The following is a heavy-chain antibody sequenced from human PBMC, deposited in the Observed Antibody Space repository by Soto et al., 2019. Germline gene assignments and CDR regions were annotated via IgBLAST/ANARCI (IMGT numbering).Heavy chain of an antibody. V-gene: IGHV4-30-4*01. J-gene: IGHJ6*02. CDR3: ARALIQLWPHYYYGMDV. D-gene: IGHD5-18*01. Sequence: PSETLSLTCTVSGGSISSGDYYWRWIRQPPGKGLEWIGYIYYSGTTYYNPSLKSRVTISVDTSKNQFSLKVSSVTAADTAVYYCARALIQLWPHYYYGMDVWGQGTTVTVSS. CDR2: IYYSGTT. CDR1: GGSISSGDYY.